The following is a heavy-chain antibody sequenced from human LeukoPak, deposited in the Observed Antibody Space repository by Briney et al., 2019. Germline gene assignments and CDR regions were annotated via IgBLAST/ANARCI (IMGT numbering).Heavy chain of an antibody. CDR1: GGTFSSYA. CDR3: AREKGYSYGYPSPYFDY. CDR2: IIPIFGTA. Sequence: SVKVSCKASGGTFSSYAISWVRQAPGQGLEWMGGIIPIFGTANYAQKFQGRVTITADESTSTAYMELSSLRSEDTAVYYCAREKGYSYGYPSPYFDYWGQGTLVTVSS. J-gene: IGHJ4*02. D-gene: IGHD5-18*01. V-gene: IGHV1-69*01.